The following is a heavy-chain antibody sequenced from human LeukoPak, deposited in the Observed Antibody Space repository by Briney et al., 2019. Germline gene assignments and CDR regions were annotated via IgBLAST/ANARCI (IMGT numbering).Heavy chain of an antibody. CDR1: GFTFSSYG. CDR2: ISYDGSNK. J-gene: IGHJ4*02. V-gene: IGHV3-30*18. Sequence: GGSLRLSCAASGFTFSSYGMHWVRQAPGKGLEWVAVISYDGSNKYYADSVKGRFTISRDNSKNTLYLQINSLRAEDTAVYYCAKGPSSSWYYFDYWGQGTLVTVSS. CDR3: AKGPSSSWYYFDY. D-gene: IGHD6-13*01.